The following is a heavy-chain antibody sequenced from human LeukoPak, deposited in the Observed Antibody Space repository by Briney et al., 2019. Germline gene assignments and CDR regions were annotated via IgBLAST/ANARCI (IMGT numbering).Heavy chain of an antibody. CDR3: ARGAAYAYLDY. CDR1: GGSISSYY. J-gene: IGHJ4*02. Sequence: SETLSLTCTVSGGSISSYYWSWIRQPPGKGLEWIGYIYYSGSTNYNPSLKSRVTISVDTSKNQFSLKLSSVTAADTAVYYCARGAAYAYLDYWGQGTLVTVSS. CDR2: IYYSGST. V-gene: IGHV4-59*01. D-gene: IGHD2-2*01.